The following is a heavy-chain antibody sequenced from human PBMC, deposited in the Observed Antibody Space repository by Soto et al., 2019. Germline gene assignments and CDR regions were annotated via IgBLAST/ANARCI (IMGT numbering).Heavy chain of an antibody. CDR1: GYTFTSYY. V-gene: IGHV1-46*01. CDR3: ARDRDILTGYFTYYYYYYGMDV. D-gene: IGHD3-9*01. J-gene: IGHJ6*02. CDR2: INPSGGST. Sequence: ASVKVSCKASGYTFTSYYMHWVRQAPGQGLEWMGIINPSGGSTSYAQKFQGRVTMTRDTSTSTVYMELSSLRSEDTAVYYCARDRDILTGYFTYYYYYYGMDVWGQGTTVTVSS.